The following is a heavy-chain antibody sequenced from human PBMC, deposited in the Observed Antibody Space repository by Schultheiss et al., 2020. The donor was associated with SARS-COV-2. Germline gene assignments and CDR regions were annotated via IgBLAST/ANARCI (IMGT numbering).Heavy chain of an antibody. CDR3: ARDGQLWPPYYYYGMDV. J-gene: IGHJ6*02. D-gene: IGHD5-18*01. Sequence: GGSLRLSCAASGFTFDSSSMNWVRQAPGKGLEWVSYISSSINTIYYADSVKGRFTISRDNAKNSLYLQMDSLRAEDTAVYYCARDGQLWPPYYYYGMDVWGQGTTVTVSS. V-gene: IGHV3-48*04. CDR1: GFTFDSSS. CDR2: ISSSINTI.